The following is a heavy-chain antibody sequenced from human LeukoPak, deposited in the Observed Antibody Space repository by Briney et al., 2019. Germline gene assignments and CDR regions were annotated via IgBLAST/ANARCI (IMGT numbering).Heavy chain of an antibody. J-gene: IGHJ5*02. CDR1: GYSFTSYW. Sequence: GESLKISCKGSGYSFTSYWIGWVRQMPGKGLEWMGIIYPGDSDTRYSPSFQGQVTISADKSISTAYLQWSSLKASDTAMYYCARHPKTPLDVVVTAPIDPWGQGTLVTVSS. CDR2: IYPGDSDT. CDR3: ARHPKTPLDVVVTAPIDP. D-gene: IGHD2-21*02. V-gene: IGHV5-51*01.